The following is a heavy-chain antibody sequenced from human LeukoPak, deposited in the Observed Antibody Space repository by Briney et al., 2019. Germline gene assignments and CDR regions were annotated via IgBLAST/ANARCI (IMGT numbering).Heavy chain of an antibody. V-gene: IGHV4-34*01. Sequence: SETLSLTCAVYGGSFSGYYWSWIRQPPGKGLEWIGEINHSGSTNYNPSLKSRVTISVDTSKNQFSLKLSSVTAADTAVYYCARGLRYYYYYYMGVWGKGTTVTVSS. CDR2: INHSGST. J-gene: IGHJ6*03. CDR3: ARGLRYYYYYYMGV. D-gene: IGHD4-17*01. CDR1: GGSFSGYY.